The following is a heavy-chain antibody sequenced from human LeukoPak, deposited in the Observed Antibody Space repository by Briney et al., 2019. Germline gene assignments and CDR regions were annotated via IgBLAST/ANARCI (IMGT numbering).Heavy chain of an antibody. D-gene: IGHD6-13*01. CDR2: IRSKAYGGTT. CDR3: ASPPGIAAAGIYYYYYYMDV. V-gene: IGHV3-49*03. Sequence: PGGSLRLSCTASGFTFGDYSMSWFRQAPGKGLEWVGFIRSKAYGGTTEYAASVKGRFTISRDNSKNTLYLQMNSLRAEDTAVYYCASPPGIAAAGIYYYYYYMDVWGKGTTVTVSS. J-gene: IGHJ6*03. CDR1: GFTFGDYS.